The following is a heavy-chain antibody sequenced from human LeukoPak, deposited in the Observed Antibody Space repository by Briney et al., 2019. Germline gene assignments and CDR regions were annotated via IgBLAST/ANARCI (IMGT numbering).Heavy chain of an antibody. J-gene: IGHJ4*02. CDR2: ISAYNGNT. CDR1: GYTFTSYG. V-gene: IGHV1-18*01. Sequence: ASVKVSCKASGYTFTSYGISWVRQAPGQGLEWMGWISAYNGNTNYAQKLQGRVTMTTDTSTSTAYMELRSLRSDDTAVYYCARDRAGASSGSPRRFDYWGQGTLVTVSS. CDR3: ARDRAGASSGSPRRFDY. D-gene: IGHD1-26*01.